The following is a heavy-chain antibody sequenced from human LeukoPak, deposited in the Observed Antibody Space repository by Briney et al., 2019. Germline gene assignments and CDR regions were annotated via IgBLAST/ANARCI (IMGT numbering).Heavy chain of an antibody. CDR3: ARVIGGYSYGYWVNWFDP. CDR2: IYYSGST. CDR1: GGSISSSSYY. J-gene: IGHJ5*02. Sequence: SETLSLTCTVSGGSISSSSYYWGWIRQPPGKGLEWIGSIYYSGSTYYNPSLKSRVTISVDTSKNQFSLMLSSVTAADTAVYYCARVIGGYSYGYWVNWFDPWGQGTLVTVSS. V-gene: IGHV4-39*07. D-gene: IGHD5-18*01.